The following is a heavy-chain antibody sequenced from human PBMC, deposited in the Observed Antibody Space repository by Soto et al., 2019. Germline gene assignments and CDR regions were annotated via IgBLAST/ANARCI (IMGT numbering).Heavy chain of an antibody. Sequence: QVQLVQSGAEVKKPGASVKVSCKVSGYTLTELSMHWVRQAPGKGLEWMGGFDPEDGETIYAQKFQGRVTMTEDTSTDTAYMELSSLRSEDTAVYYCAKAYRYDFWSRDGYGMAVWGQGTTVTVSS. CDR1: GYTLTELS. J-gene: IGHJ6*02. D-gene: IGHD3-3*01. CDR2: FDPEDGET. V-gene: IGHV1-24*01. CDR3: AKAYRYDFWSRDGYGMAV.